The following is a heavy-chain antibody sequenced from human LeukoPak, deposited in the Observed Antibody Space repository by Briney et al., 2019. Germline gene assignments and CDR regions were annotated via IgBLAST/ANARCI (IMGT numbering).Heavy chain of an antibody. D-gene: IGHD3-16*02. CDR1: GYTFTSYA. J-gene: IGHJ4*02. Sequence: HRASVKVSCKASGYTFTSYAMHWVRQAPGQRLEWMGWINAGNGNTKYSQKFQGRVTITRDTSASTAYMELSSLRSEDTAVYYCARDTYVWGSYRPLGYWGQGTLVTVPS. CDR2: INAGNGNT. CDR3: ARDTYVWGSYRPLGY. V-gene: IGHV1-3*01.